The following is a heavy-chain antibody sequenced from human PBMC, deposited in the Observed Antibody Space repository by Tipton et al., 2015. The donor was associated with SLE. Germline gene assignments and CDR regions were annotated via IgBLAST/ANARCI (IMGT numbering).Heavy chain of an antibody. V-gene: IGHV4-4*07. CDR3: ARTAVLAAIMMDV. CDR1: GGSINSFY. J-gene: IGHJ6*02. D-gene: IGHD3-3*02. CDR2: FHSSGIL. Sequence: TLSLTCTVSGGSINSFYWTWVRQPAGKGLEWIGHFHSSGILNYNPSRKSRVTISGDTSKNQLSLKLNAVTAADTAVYYCARTAVLAAIMMDVWGQGTTVTVSS.